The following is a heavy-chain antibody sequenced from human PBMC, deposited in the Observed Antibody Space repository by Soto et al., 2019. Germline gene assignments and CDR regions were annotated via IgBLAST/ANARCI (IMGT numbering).Heavy chain of an antibody. CDR2: ISSSGSTI. CDR1: GFTFSDYY. CDR3: ARNSLVTGWFDP. V-gene: IGHV3-11*04. J-gene: IGHJ5*02. Sequence: GGSLRLSCAASGFTFSDYYMSWIRQAPGKGLEWVSYISSSGSTIYYADSVKGRFTISRDNAKNSLYLQMNSLRAEDTALYDCARNSLVTGWFDPWGQGTLVTVSS. D-gene: IGHD3-16*02.